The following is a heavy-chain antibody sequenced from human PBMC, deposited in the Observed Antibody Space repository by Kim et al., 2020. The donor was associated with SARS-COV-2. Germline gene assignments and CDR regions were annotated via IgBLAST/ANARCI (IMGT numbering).Heavy chain of an antibody. CDR3: ARTDTAMVTLYYFDY. D-gene: IGHD5-18*01. V-gene: IGHV5-10-1*01. Sequence: PSFQGHVTISADKSISTAYLQWSSLKASDTAMYYCARTDTAMVTLYYFDYWGQGTLVTVSS. J-gene: IGHJ4*02.